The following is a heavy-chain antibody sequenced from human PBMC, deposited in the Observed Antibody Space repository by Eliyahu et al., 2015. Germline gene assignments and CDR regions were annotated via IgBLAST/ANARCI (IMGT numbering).Heavy chain of an antibody. CDR3: ASHLEPVVVSHYYYYGMDV. CDR2: IDPSDSYT. Sequence: EVQLVQSGAEVKKPGESLRISCKGSGYSFTSYWIRWVRQMPGKGLEWMGRIDPSDSYTNYSPSFQGHVTISADKSISTAYLQWSSLKASDTAMYYCASHLEPVVVSHYYYYGMDVWGQGTTVTVSS. CDR1: GYSFTSYW. D-gene: IGHD2-21*01. J-gene: IGHJ6*02. V-gene: IGHV5-10-1*03.